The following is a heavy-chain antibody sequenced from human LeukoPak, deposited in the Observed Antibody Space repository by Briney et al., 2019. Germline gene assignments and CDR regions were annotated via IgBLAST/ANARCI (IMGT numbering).Heavy chain of an antibody. J-gene: IGHJ3*02. V-gene: IGHV3-21*01. CDR3: IKAGPVAGTPAFDI. CDR1: GFTFSSYT. CDR2: VGSNNDYI. Sequence: GGSLRLSCAASGFTFSSYTMTWLRQAPGKGLEWVSSVGSNNDYIDYADSVKGRFTISRDNAKNSLYLQMNSLRDEDTALYYCIKAGPVAGTPAFDIWGQGTMVTVSS. D-gene: IGHD6-19*01.